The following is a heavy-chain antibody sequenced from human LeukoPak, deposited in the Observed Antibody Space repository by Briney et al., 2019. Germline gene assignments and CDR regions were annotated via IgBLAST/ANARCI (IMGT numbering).Heavy chain of an antibody. Sequence: SETLSLTCTVSGGSISSGGYYWSWIRQHPGKGLEWIGYIYYSGSTYYNPSLKSRVTISVDTSKNQFSLKLSSVTAADTAVYYCARPYGDFIYDAFDIWGQGTMVTVSS. CDR3: ARPYGDFIYDAFDI. J-gene: IGHJ3*02. CDR2: IYYSGST. CDR1: GGSISSGGYY. V-gene: IGHV4-30-4*08. D-gene: IGHD4-17*01.